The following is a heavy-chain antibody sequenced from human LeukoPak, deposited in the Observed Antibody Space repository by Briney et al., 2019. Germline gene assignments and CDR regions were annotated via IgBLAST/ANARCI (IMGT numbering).Heavy chain of an antibody. V-gene: IGHV3-23*01. CDR2: ISGSGGST. CDR1: GFTFSSYA. Sequence: GGSLRLSCAASGFTFSSYAMSWVRQAPGKGLEWVSAISGSGGSTYYADSVKGRFTISRDNSKNTLYLQMSSLRAEDTAVYYCAIERSRWDYYDSSGYFNYWGQGTLVTVSS. CDR3: AIERSRWDYYDSSGYFNY. J-gene: IGHJ4*02. D-gene: IGHD3-22*01.